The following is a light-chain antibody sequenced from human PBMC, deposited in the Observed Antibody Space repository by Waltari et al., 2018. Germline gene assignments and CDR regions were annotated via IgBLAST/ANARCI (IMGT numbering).Light chain of an antibody. CDR3: VSGDDTLNGFV. CDR1: GSNLGSNS. V-gene: IGLV1-44*01. J-gene: IGLJ6*01. CDR2: DSY. Sequence: QTVLTQAPSASGTPGQRVTISCFGSGSNLGSNSVNWYKQRPGSAPELLIYDSYRRPSDVPDRFSASKSGTSASLAINGLQGEDEADYYCVSGDDTLNGFVFGSGTKVTVL.